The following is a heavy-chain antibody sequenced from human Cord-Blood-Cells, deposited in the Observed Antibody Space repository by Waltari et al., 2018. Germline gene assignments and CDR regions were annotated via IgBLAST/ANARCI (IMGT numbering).Heavy chain of an antibody. V-gene: IGHV1-24*01. D-gene: IGHD3-3*01. CDR1: GYTLTELS. J-gene: IGHJ4*02. CDR2: VGPEDGET. CDR3: ATVAVMSGYYFDY. Sequence: QVQLVQSGAEVKKPGASVKVSCKVSGYTLTELSMHWVRQAPGKGREWMGGVGPEDGETIYAQRFQGRVTMTEDTSTDTAYMGRSSLRSEDTAVYYCATVAVMSGYYFDYWGQGTLVTVSS.